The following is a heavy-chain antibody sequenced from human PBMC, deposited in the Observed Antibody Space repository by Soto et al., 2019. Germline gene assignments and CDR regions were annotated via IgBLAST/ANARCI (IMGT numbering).Heavy chain of an antibody. CDR2: FNHSGST. Sequence: SETLSLTCAVYGGSFSGYYWSWIRQPPGKGLEWIGEFNHSGSTNYNPSLKSRVTISVDTSKNQFSLKLSSVTAADTAVYYCARAVSHYYYYYYMDVWGKGTTVTVSS. J-gene: IGHJ6*03. CDR1: GGSFSGYY. V-gene: IGHV4-34*01. CDR3: ARAVSHYYYYYYMDV.